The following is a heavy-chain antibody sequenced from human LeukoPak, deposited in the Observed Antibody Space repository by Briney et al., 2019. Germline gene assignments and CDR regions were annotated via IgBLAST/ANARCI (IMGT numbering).Heavy chain of an antibody. CDR3: ARDMGIAARLVAFDI. Sequence: GGSLRLSCAASGFTFSSYSMNWVRQAPGKGLEWVSSISSSSSYIYYADSVKGRFTISRDNAKNSLYLQMNSLRAEDTAVYYCARDMGIAARLVAFDIWGQGTMVTVSS. CDR2: ISSSSSYI. J-gene: IGHJ3*02. D-gene: IGHD6-6*01. CDR1: GFTFSSYS. V-gene: IGHV3-21*01.